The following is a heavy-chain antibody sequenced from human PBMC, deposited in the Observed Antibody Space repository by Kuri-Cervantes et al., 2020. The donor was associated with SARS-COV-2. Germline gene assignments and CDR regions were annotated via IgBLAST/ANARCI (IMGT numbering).Heavy chain of an antibody. CDR1: GYSISSGYY. D-gene: IGHD3-22*01. Sequence: SETLSLTCTVSGYSISSGYYWGWIRQPPGKGLEWLGSIYHSGSTDYNPSLKSRVTISVDTSKNQFSLKLSSVTAADTAVYYCARSYDSSGSDAFDIWGQGTMVTVSS. CDR3: ARSYDSSGSDAFDI. J-gene: IGHJ3*02. CDR2: IYHSGST. V-gene: IGHV4-38-2*02.